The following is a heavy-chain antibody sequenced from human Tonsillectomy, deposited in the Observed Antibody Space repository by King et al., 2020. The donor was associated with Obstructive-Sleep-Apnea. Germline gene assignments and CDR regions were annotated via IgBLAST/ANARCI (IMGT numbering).Heavy chain of an antibody. Sequence: VQLQESGPGLVKPSETLSLTCTVSGGSISSYYWSWIRQPPGKGLGWIGYIYYSGSTNYNPSLKSRVTISVDTSKNQFSLKLSSVTAADTAVYYCASFRSGYNYYYYGMDVWGQGTTVTVSS. CDR3: ASFRSGYNYYYYGMDV. CDR2: IYYSGST. CDR1: GGSISSYY. V-gene: IGHV4-59*01. J-gene: IGHJ6*02. D-gene: IGHD5-18*01.